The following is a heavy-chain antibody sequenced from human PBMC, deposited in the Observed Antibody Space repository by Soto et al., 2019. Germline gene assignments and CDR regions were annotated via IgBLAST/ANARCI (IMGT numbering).Heavy chain of an antibody. V-gene: IGHV3-74*01. D-gene: IGHD6-13*01. J-gene: IGHJ3*02. CDR2: INTDGSST. CDR3: ASEYSSTWYNAFDI. CDR1: GFTFSSYW. Sequence: EVQLVESGGDLVQPGGSLRLSCAASGFTFSSYWMHWVRQAPGKGLVWVSRINTDGSSTNYADSVKGRFTISRDNAKNTLFLQMNSLRDEDTAVYYCASEYSSTWYNAFDIWGQGTMVTVSS.